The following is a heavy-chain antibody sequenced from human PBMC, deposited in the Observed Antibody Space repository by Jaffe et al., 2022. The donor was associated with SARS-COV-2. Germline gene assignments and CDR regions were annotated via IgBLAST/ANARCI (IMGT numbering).Heavy chain of an antibody. Sequence: QVQLVESGGGVVQPGRSLRLSCAASGFTFSSYAMHWVRQAPGKGLEWVAVISYDGSNKYYADSVKGRFTISRDNSKNTLYLQMNSLRAEDTAVYYCARGGLGGFDYWGQGTLVTVSS. CDR2: ISYDGSNK. V-gene: IGHV3-30-3*01. J-gene: IGHJ4*02. D-gene: IGHD3-16*01. CDR3: ARGGLGGFDY. CDR1: GFTFSSYA.